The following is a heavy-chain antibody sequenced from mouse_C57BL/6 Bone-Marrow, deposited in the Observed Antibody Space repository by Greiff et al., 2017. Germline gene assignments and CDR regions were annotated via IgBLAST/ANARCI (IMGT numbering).Heavy chain of an antibody. CDR2: ISGGGGNT. D-gene: IGHD1-1*01. V-gene: IGHV5-9*01. Sequence: EVQRVESGGGLVKPGGSLKLSCAASGFTFSSYTMSWVRQTPEKRLEWVATISGGGGNTYYPDSVKGRFTISRDNAKNTLYLQMSSLRSEDTALYYCASHYGSSPAWFAYWGQGTLVTVSA. CDR3: ASHYGSSPAWFAY. J-gene: IGHJ3*01. CDR1: GFTFSSYT.